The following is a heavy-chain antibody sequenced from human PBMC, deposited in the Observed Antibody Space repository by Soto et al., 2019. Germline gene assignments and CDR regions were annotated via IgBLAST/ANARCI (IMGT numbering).Heavy chain of an antibody. CDR1: GGSISNHY. V-gene: IGHV4-59*11. J-gene: IGHJ4*02. CDR2: IYYNGNT. D-gene: IGHD7-27*01. CDR3: ARSNWYSEY. Sequence: QVQLQESGPGLLKPSETLSLTCTVSGGSISNHYWSWIRQPPGKGLEWIGYIYYNGNTNYNPSLKSRVTMSVDTSKNQFSLKLSSVTAADTAVYYCARSNWYSEYWGKGTLVTVSS.